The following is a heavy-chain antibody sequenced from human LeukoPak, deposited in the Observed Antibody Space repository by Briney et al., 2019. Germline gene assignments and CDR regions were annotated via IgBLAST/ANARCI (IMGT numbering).Heavy chain of an antibody. D-gene: IGHD3-22*01. Sequence: PGGSLRLSCAASGFTFSNYAMSWVRQAPGKGLEWVSGIGGSGGTTYHADSVKGRFTISRDNSKNTLYLQIKTLRAEDTAVYYCAKDGYDYDSSYSYFDYWGQGTLVTVSS. CDR3: AKDGYDYDSSYSYFDY. CDR2: IGGSGGTT. J-gene: IGHJ4*02. CDR1: GFTFSNYA. V-gene: IGHV3-23*01.